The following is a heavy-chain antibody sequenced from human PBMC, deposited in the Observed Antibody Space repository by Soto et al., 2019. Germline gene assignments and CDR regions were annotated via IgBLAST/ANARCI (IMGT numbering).Heavy chain of an antibody. CDR2: IYYSGST. D-gene: IGHD6-13*01. Sequence: LSLTCSVSGGSISTSSSTYYWGWMRQPPGKGLEWIAYIYYSGSTFYNPSLKSRVTMSVDTSKNQFSLKLSSVTAADTAVYYCARERPDGSRLDPWGQGTLVTVSS. CDR3: ARERPDGSRLDP. J-gene: IGHJ5*02. V-gene: IGHV4-30-4*08. CDR1: GGSISTSSSTYY.